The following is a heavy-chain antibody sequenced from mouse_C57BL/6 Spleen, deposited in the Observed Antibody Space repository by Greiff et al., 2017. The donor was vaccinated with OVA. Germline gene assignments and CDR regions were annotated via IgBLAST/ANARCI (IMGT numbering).Heavy chain of an antibody. D-gene: IGHD2-5*01. CDR2: IHPNSGST. Sequence: QVQLQQPGAELVKPGASVKLSCKASGYTFTSYWMHWVKQRPGQGLEWIGMIHPNSGSTNYNEKFKSKATLTVDKSSSTAYMQLSSLTSEDSAVYYCARDSNYVHYAMDYWGQGTSVTVSS. V-gene: IGHV1-64*01. J-gene: IGHJ4*01. CDR3: ARDSNYVHYAMDY. CDR1: GYTFTSYW.